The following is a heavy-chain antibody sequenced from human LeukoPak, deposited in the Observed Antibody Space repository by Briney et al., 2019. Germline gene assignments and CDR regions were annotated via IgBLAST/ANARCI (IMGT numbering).Heavy chain of an antibody. CDR2: IIPIFGTA. D-gene: IGHD6-19*01. J-gene: IGHJ4*02. Sequence: ASVKVSCKASGGTFSSYAISWVRQAPGQGLEWMGGIIPIFGTANYAQKFQGRVTITADESTSTAYMELSSLRSEDTAVYYCARDGAVAGFFDYWGQGTLVTVSS. CDR3: ARDGAVAGFFDY. CDR1: GGTFSSYA. V-gene: IGHV1-69*13.